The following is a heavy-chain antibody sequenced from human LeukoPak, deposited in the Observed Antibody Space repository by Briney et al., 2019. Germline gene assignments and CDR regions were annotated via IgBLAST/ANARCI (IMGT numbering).Heavy chain of an antibody. Sequence: PGGSLRLSCAASGFTFSPYWMNWVRRAPGKGLEWVANIKQGGSEKNYVDSVKGRFIISRDNAKNSLYLQMNNLRVEDTAMYYCAGGTGFIIKDWGQGTLVTVSS. CDR1: GFTFSPYW. V-gene: IGHV3-7*03. CDR3: AGGTGFIIKD. D-gene: IGHD3-9*01. CDR2: IKQGGSEK. J-gene: IGHJ4*02.